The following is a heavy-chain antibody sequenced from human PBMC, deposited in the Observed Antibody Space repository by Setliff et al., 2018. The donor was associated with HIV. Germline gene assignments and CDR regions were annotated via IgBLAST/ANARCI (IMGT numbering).Heavy chain of an antibody. V-gene: IGHV4-39*07. J-gene: IGHJ3*02. CDR3: ATTAAAGVRGNAFDI. Sequence: PSETLSLTCTVSGGSISSSSYYWGWIRQPPGKGLEWIGSFYYSGTTYYKPSLKSRVTISVDTSKNQFSLKLSSVTAADTAVYYCATTAAAGVRGNAFDIWGQGTMVTVSS. CDR2: FYYSGTT. CDR1: GGSISSSSYY. D-gene: IGHD6-13*01.